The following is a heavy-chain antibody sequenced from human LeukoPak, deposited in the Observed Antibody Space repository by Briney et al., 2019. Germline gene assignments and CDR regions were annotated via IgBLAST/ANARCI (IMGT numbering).Heavy chain of an antibody. CDR2: ISSSSSYI. CDR1: GFTFSSCS. J-gene: IGHJ4*02. CDR3: ARDLYYDISTGYSPPFDY. D-gene: IGHD3-9*01. V-gene: IGHV3-21*01. Sequence: PGGSLRLSCAASGFTFSSCSMNWVRQAPGKGLEWVSSISSSSSYIYYADSVKGRFTISRDNAKNSLYLQMNSLRAEDTAVYYCARDLYYDISTGYSPPFDYWGQGTLVTVSS.